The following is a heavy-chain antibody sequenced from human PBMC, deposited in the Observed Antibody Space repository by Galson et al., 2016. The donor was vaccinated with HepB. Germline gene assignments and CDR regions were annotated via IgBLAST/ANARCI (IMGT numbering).Heavy chain of an antibody. J-gene: IGHJ2*01. CDR3: ASGHVTGRHFDL. D-gene: IGHD3-16*01. CDR2: ISRTSSFT. V-gene: IGHV3-11*06. CDR1: GFTFSDHY. Sequence: SLRLSCAASGFTFSDHYMTWIRQAPGKGLEWIAYISRTSSFTTYVDSVKGRFTISRDNAKNSLFLHMNSLRAEDTAVYYCASGHVTGRHFDLWGRGTLVTVSS.